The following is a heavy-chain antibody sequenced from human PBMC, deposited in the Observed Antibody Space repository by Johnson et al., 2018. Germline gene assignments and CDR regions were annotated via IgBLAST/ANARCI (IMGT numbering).Heavy chain of an antibody. V-gene: IGHV1-8*01. D-gene: IGHD3-22*01. CDR2: MNPNSGNT. Sequence: QVQLVQSGAEVKKPGASVKVSCKASGYTFTSYDINWVRQATGQGLEWMGWMNPNSGNTGYAQKFQGRVTMTRNTSISTAYMELSSLSSEDTAVYYCARGFKYYYDSSGDDAFDIWGQGTMVTVSS. CDR3: ARGFKYYYDSSGDDAFDI. CDR1: GYTFTSYD. J-gene: IGHJ3*02.